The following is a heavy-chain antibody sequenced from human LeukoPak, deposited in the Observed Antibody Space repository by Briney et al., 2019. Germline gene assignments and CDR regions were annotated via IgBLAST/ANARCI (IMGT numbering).Heavy chain of an antibody. CDR1: GFTFSGSP. V-gene: IGHV3-11*01. J-gene: IGHJ4*02. CDR3: ARGYSSSCLGPDY. CDR2: ISSSGSTI. D-gene: IGHD6-13*01. Sequence: PGGSLRLSCAASGFTFSGSPIHWIRQASGKGLEWVSYISSSGSTIYYADSVKGRFTISRDNAKNSLYLQMNSLRAEDTALYYCARGYSSSCLGPDYWGQGTLVTVSS.